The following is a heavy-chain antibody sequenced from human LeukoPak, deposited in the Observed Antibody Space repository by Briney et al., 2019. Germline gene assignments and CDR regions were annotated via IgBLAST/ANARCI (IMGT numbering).Heavy chain of an antibody. CDR2: IYYSGST. D-gene: IGHD1-26*01. V-gene: IGHV4-39*01. J-gene: IGHJ3*02. CDR3: ARIVGALRDAFDI. CDR1: GGSISSSSYY. Sequence: PSETLSLTCTVSGGSISSSSYYWGWIRQPPGKGLEWIGSIYYSGSTYYNPSLKSRVTISVDTSKNQFSLKLSSVTAADTAVYYCARIVGALRDAFDIWGQGTMVTVSS.